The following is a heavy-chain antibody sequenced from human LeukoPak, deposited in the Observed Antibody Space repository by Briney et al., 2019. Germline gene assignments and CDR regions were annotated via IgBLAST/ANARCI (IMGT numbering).Heavy chain of an antibody. CDR2: IYTSGST. J-gene: IGHJ4*02. CDR1: GGSISSGSYY. D-gene: IGHD3-16*01. CDR3: ARDNAGIMITFGGV. V-gene: IGHV4-61*02. Sequence: SETLSLTCTVSGGSISSGSYYWSWIRQPAGKGLEWIGRIYTSGSTNYNPSLKSRVTISVDTSKNQFSLKLCSVTAADTAVYYCARDNAGIMITFGGVWGRGTLVTVSS.